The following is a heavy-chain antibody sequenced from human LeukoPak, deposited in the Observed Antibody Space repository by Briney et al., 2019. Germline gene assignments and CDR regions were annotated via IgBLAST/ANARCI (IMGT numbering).Heavy chain of an antibody. V-gene: IGHV3-30-3*01. CDR1: GLSFSSYA. Sequence: GGSLRLSCAASGLSFSSYAMDWVRQAPGKGLEWVAVISYDGSNKYYADSVKGRFTISRDNSKNTLYLQMNSLRAEDTAVYYCARGPDSRNNYWGQGTLVTVSS. D-gene: IGHD3-22*01. CDR2: ISYDGSNK. J-gene: IGHJ4*02. CDR3: ARGPDSRNNY.